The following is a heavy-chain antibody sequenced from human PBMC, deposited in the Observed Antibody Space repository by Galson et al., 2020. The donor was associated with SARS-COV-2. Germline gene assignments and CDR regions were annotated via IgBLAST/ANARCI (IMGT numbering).Heavy chain of an antibody. V-gene: IGHV2-70*11. CDR3: ECMVGGEDGGWSIDY. D-gene: IGHD6-19*01. CDR2: IEWYNHK. Sequence: SGPTLVKSTQTLTLTCTFSGFSLSTIGMYVSWIRQPPGKALEWLARIEWYNHKYYSTSLRTMLTISKDTSKNQVVLTMTNMDPVDTATNYRECMVGGEDGGWSIDYWGQGTLVTVSS. J-gene: IGHJ4*02. CDR1: GFSLSTIGMY.